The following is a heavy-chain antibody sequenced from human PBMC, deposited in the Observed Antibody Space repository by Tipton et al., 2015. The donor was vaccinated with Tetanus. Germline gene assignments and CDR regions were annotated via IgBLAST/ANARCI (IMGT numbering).Heavy chain of an antibody. Sequence: TLSLTCTVSGASFSSGDYYWSWIRKPPGKDLEWIGYIYQTGTTYYNPSLKGRVTISMDRSNTQFSLRLTSVTAADTAVYYCARANNEFPKKGPFDSWGQGSLVIVSS. CDR1: GASFSSGDYY. CDR3: ARANNEFPKKGPFDS. J-gene: IGHJ4*02. V-gene: IGHV4-30-4*01. CDR2: IYQTGTT. D-gene: IGHD1-1*01.